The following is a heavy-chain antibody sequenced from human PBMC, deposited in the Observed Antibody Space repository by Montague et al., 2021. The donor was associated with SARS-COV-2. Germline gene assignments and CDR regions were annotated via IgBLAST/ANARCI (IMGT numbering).Heavy chain of an antibody. V-gene: IGHV4-59*01. CDR2: LYYSGST. Sequence: SETLSLTYTVSGGSISSYYWSWIRQPPGKGLEWIGYLYYSGSTNYNPSLKSRVTISVDTSKNQFSLRLNSVTAADTAVYYCARHPPGYRYFYSLDVWGKGTTVTVSS. D-gene: IGHD1-1*01. J-gene: IGHJ6*03. CDR1: GGSISSYY. CDR3: ARHPPGYRYFYSLDV.